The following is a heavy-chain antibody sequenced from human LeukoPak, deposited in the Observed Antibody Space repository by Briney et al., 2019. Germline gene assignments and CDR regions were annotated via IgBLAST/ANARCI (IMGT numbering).Heavy chain of an antibody. CDR2: ISNSGSII. CDR3: ARAVSADTAMVYFDY. J-gene: IGHJ4*02. V-gene: IGHV3-11*01. Sequence: GGSLRLSCAASGFTFSDYYMFWIRQAPGKGLEWVSYISNSGSIIYYADSVKGRFTVSRDNAKDSLYLQMNSLRAEDTAVYYCARAVSADTAMVYFDYWGQGTLVTVSS. D-gene: IGHD5-18*01. CDR1: GFTFSDYY.